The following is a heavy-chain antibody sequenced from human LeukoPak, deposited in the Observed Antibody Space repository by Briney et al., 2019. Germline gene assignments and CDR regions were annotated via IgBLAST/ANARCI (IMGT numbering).Heavy chain of an antibody. D-gene: IGHD2-15*01. CDR2: IHYSGRT. V-gene: IGHV4-59*08. CDR1: GGSISSDY. J-gene: IGHJ4*02. Sequence: SETLSLTCTVSGGSISSDYLSWIRQPPGKGLEWIGYIHYSGRTNYTPSLKSRITISVDTSKTQFSLKLSSVTAADTAVYCCTTLRGSGSAVFDYWGQGTLVTVSS. CDR3: TTLRGSGSAVFDY.